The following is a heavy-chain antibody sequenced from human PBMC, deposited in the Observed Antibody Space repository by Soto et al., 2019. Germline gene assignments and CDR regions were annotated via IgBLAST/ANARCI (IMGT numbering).Heavy chain of an antibody. Sequence: NPGESLKISCKGSGYSFAGYWITWVRQKPGKGLEWMGRIDPSDSQTYYSPSFRGHVTISATKSITTVFLQWSSLRASDTAMYYCARQIYDSDTGPNFQYYFDSWGQGTPVTVS. CDR2: IDPSDSQT. CDR1: GYSFAGYW. D-gene: IGHD3-22*01. CDR3: ARQIYDSDTGPNFQYYFDS. J-gene: IGHJ4*02. V-gene: IGHV5-10-1*01.